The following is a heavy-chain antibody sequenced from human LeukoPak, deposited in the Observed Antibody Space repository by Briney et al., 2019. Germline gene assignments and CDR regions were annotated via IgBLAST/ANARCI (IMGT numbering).Heavy chain of an antibody. CDR2: IYYSGST. J-gene: IGHJ2*01. Sequence: PSETLSLTCTVSGGSISSYYWSWIRQPPGKGLEWIGYIYYSGSTNYNPSLKSRVTISVDTSKNQFSLKLSSVTAADTAVYYCARDNPSGGYGDWYFDLWGRGALVTVSS. CDR1: GGSISSYY. V-gene: IGHV4-59*01. D-gene: IGHD4-17*01. CDR3: ARDNPSGGYGDWYFDL.